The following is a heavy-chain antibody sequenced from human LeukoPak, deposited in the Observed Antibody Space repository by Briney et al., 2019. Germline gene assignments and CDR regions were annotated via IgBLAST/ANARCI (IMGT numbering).Heavy chain of an antibody. J-gene: IGHJ6*03. V-gene: IGHV3-7*01. CDR1: GFTFSSYW. Sequence: PGGSLRLSCAASGFTFSSYWMSWVRQAPGKGLEWVANIKQDGSEKYYVDSVKGRFTISRDNAKNSLYLQMNSLRAEDTAVYYCARGGHHRNYYYYYMHVWGKGTTVTVSS. CDR3: ARGGHHRNYYYYYMHV. D-gene: IGHD1-14*01. CDR2: IKQDGSEK.